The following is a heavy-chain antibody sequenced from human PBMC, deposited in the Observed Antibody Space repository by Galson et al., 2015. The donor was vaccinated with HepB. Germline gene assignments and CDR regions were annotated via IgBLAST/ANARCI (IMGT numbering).Heavy chain of an antibody. Sequence: SLRLSCAASGFTFSSYAMSWVRQAPGKGLEWVSSISGSGGGTYYADSVKGRFTISRDNSKNTLYLEMNSLRAEDTAIYYCAKGGVASGWFDYWGQGTLVTVSS. CDR2: ISGSGGGT. CDR1: GFTFSSYA. J-gene: IGHJ4*02. D-gene: IGHD2-15*01. V-gene: IGHV3-23*01. CDR3: AKGGVASGWFDY.